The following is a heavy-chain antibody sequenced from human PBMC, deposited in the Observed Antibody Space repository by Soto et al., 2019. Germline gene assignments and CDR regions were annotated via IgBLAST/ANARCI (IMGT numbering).Heavy chain of an antibody. CDR2: ISYDGSNK. CDR1: GFTFSSYA. J-gene: IGHJ3*02. CDR3: ARGEVEMATIIPDPYGAFDI. Sequence: QVQLVESGGGVVQPGRSLRLSCAASGFTFSSYAMHWVRQAPGKGLEWVAVISYDGSNKYYADSVKGRFTISRDNSKNTLYLRMNCLRAEDTAVYYCARGEVEMATIIPDPYGAFDIWGQGTMVNVSS. D-gene: IGHD5-12*01. V-gene: IGHV3-30-3*01.